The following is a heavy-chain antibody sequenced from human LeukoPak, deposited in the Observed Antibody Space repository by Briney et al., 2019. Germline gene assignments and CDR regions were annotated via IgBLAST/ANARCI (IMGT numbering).Heavy chain of an antibody. Sequence: KVSCKGSGYTFTNYWIGWVRQMPGKGLEYMGIIHPRDSDTRYSPSFEGQVTISADKSISTAYLQWSSLKASDTAMYFCARKFCSSTTCYVAFDMWGQGTMVTVSS. CDR2: IHPRDSDT. V-gene: IGHV5-51*01. CDR3: ARKFCSSTTCYVAFDM. D-gene: IGHD2-2*01. CDR1: GYTFTNYW. J-gene: IGHJ3*02.